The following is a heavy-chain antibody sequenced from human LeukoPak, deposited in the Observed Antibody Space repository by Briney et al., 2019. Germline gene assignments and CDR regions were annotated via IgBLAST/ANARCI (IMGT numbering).Heavy chain of an antibody. CDR1: GGSFSGYY. D-gene: IGHD2-2*02. CDR2: INHSGST. J-gene: IGHJ6*02. V-gene: IGHV4-34*01. CDR3: ARGRDIVVVPAAIAGPYYYGMDV. Sequence: SETLSLTCAVYGGSFSGYYWSWIRQPPGKGLEWIGEINHSGSTNYNPFLKSRVTISVDTSKNQFSLKLSSVTAADTAVYYCARGRDIVVVPAAIAGPYYYGMDVWGQGTTVTVSS.